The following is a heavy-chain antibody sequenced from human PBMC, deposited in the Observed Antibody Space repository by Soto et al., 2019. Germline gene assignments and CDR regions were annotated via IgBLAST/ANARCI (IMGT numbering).Heavy chain of an antibody. J-gene: IGHJ5*02. CDR1: VASIGSGGYY. D-gene: IGHD4-17*01. Sequence: SETLSLTCTVSVASIGSGGYYWSWIRQPPGKGLEWIGYIYYSGSTNYNPSLKSRVTISVDTSKNQFSLKLSSVTAADTAVYYCAKGGDYGDPKPFDPWGQGTLVTVSS. CDR3: AKGGDYGDPKPFDP. V-gene: IGHV4-61*08. CDR2: IYYSGST.